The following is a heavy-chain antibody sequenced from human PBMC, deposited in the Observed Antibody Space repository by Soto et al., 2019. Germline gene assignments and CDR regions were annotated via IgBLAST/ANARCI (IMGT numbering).Heavy chain of an antibody. Sequence: PSQTLSLTCSISGDSVSSNSAACNWIRQSPSRGLEWLGRTYYRSKWYNDYAVSVKSRITINPDTSKNQFSLQLNSVTPEDTAVYYCTRQTYSSFGCWGQGTLVTVSS. CDR2: TYYRSKWYN. CDR1: GDSVSSNSAA. J-gene: IGHJ4*02. CDR3: TRQTYSSFGC. V-gene: IGHV6-1*01. D-gene: IGHD6-13*01.